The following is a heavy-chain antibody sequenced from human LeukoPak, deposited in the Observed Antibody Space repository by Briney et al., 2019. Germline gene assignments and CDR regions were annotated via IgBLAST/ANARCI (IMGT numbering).Heavy chain of an antibody. CDR2: ISGSGGRT. CDR1: GFTFSSYA. D-gene: IGHD6-19*01. CDR3: GEYRGTGYSSGLGFDY. V-gene: IGHV3-23*01. J-gene: IGHJ4*02. Sequence: TGGSLRLSCAASGFTFSSYAMSWVRQAPGKGLEWVSAISGSGGRTYYADSVKGRFTISRDNSKNTLYLQMNSLRAEDTAVYYCGEYRGTGYSSGLGFDYWGQGTLVTVSS.